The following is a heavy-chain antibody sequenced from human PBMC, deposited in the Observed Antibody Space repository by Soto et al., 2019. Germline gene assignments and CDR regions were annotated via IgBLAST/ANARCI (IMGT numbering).Heavy chain of an antibody. V-gene: IGHV3-30-3*01. D-gene: IGHD2-15*01. Sequence: GGSLRLSCAASGFTFSSYSIHWVRQAPCKGLEWVAVISYDGINKYYADSVKGRFTISRDNSKNTLYLQMNSLRAEDTAVYYCARGIVVVVAATGKYFDYLGQRTLVTVCS. J-gene: IGHJ4*02. CDR3: ARGIVVVVAATGKYFDY. CDR2: ISYDGINK. CDR1: GFTFSSYS.